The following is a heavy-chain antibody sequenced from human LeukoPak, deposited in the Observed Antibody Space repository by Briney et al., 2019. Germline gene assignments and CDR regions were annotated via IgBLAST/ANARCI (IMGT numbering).Heavy chain of an antibody. CDR3: ARVAGYSYGYHFDY. J-gene: IGHJ4*02. CDR2: INHSGST. V-gene: IGHV4-34*01. CDR1: GGSFIGYY. Sequence: SGALSLPCAVSGGSFIGYYWSWSRQPPGKGLEGIGEINHSGSTNYNPSLKSRVTISVDTSKNQFSLKLSSVTAADTAVYYCARVAGYSYGYHFDYWGQGTLVTVSS. D-gene: IGHD5-18*01.